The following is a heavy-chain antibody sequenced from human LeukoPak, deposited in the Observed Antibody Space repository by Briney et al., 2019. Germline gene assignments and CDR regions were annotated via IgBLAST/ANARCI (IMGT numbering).Heavy chain of an antibody. CDR2: INPSGGST. CDR1: GYSFTGYY. Sequence: ASVKVSCKASGYSFTGYYMHWVRQAPGQGLEWMGIINPSGGSTSYAQKFQGRVTMTRDTSTSTVYMELSSLRSEDTAVYYCARENVEMATIVWWGQGTLVTVSS. CDR3: ARENVEMATIVW. V-gene: IGHV1-46*01. D-gene: IGHD5-24*01. J-gene: IGHJ4*02.